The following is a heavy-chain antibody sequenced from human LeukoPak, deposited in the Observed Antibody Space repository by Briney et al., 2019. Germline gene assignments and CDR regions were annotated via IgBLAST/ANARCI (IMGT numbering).Heavy chain of an antibody. CDR3: ARAGRSGYSYGWSFDF. Sequence: GGSLRLSCATSGFTFSNYDMHWVRQATGKGLEWVSAIGTAGDTYYPGSVKGRFTISRENAKNFLYLQMNSLRAGDTAVYYCARAGRSGYSYGWSFDFWGQGTLVTVSS. CDR2: IGTAGDT. J-gene: IGHJ4*02. D-gene: IGHD3-10*01. CDR1: GFTFSNYD. V-gene: IGHV3-13*01.